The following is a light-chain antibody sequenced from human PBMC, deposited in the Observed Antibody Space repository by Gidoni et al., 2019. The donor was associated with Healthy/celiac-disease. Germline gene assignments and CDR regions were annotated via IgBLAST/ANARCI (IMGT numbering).Light chain of an antibody. CDR3: QSYDSSLSGSV. CDR2: GNS. V-gene: IGLV1-40*01. J-gene: IGLJ3*02. CDR1: SSNIGAGYD. Sequence: QSVLTQPPSVSGAPGQRVTISCTGSSSNIGAGYDVHWYQQLPGTAPKLLIYGNSNRPSGVPDRFSGPKSGTPASLAITGLQAEDEADYYCQSYDSSLSGSVFGGGTKLTVL.